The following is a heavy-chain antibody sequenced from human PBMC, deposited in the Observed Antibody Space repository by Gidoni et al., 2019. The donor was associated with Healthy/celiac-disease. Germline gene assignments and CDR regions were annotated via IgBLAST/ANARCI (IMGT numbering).Heavy chain of an antibody. V-gene: IGHV3-48*02. J-gene: IGHJ4*02. CDR2: ISSSSSTI. CDR1: GFTFSSYS. CDR3: ARDPEGATSV. D-gene: IGHD1-26*01. Sequence: EVQLVESVGGLVQPGGSLILSCAAAGFTFSSYSMNWVRQAPGKGLEWVSDISSSSSTIYYADSVKGRFTISRDNAKNALYLQMNSRRDEETAVYYCARDPEGATSVWGQGTLVTVSS.